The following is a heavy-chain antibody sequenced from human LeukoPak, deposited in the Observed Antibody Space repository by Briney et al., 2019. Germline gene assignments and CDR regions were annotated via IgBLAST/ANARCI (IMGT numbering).Heavy chain of an antibody. Sequence: GGSLRLSCAASGFTFSSYWMSWVRQAPGKGLEWVANIKQDESEIYYVGSAKGRFTISRDNTKSSLYLQMNSLRAEDTAMYYCVRVDNSGYLDFWGQGTLVTVSS. J-gene: IGHJ4*02. CDR1: GFTFSSYW. V-gene: IGHV3-7*01. CDR2: IKQDESEI. CDR3: VRVDNSGYLDF. D-gene: IGHD3-22*01.